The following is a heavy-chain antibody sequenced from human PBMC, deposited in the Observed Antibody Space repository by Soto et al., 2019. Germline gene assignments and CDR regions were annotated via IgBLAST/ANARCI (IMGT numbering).Heavy chain of an antibody. Sequence: RGESLKISCKGSGYSFTSYWIGWVRQMPGKGLEYMGIIYPGDSDTTYSPSFQGQVTISADKSIRIAYLQWSSLKASDTAMYYCARLGDCSGGSCPVVFDYWGQGTLVTVSS. J-gene: IGHJ4*02. CDR2: IYPGDSDT. D-gene: IGHD2-15*01. V-gene: IGHV5-51*01. CDR1: GYSFTSYW. CDR3: ARLGDCSGGSCPVVFDY.